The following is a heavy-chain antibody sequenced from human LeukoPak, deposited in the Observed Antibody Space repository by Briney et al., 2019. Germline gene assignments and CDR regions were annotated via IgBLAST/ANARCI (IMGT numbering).Heavy chain of an antibody. CDR1: GGTFSSYA. CDR3: ARVMGSGSYYLFDY. V-gene: IGHV1-69*05. J-gene: IGHJ4*02. D-gene: IGHD1-26*01. CDR2: IIPIFGTA. Sequence: SVKVSCKASGGTFSSYAISWVRQAPGQGLEWMGGIIPIFGTANYAQKFQGRFTITTDESTSTAYMELSSLRSEDTAVYYCARVMGSGSYYLFDYWGQGTLVTVSS.